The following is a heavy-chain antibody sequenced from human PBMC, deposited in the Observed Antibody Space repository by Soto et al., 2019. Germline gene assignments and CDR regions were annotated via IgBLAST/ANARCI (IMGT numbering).Heavy chain of an antibody. J-gene: IGHJ4*02. CDR1: GFTFNNYA. V-gene: IGHV3-30-3*01. D-gene: IGHD2-15*01. Sequence: QPGGSLRLSCAASGFTFNNYAMHWVRQAPGKGLEWVAAISYDGNNEYYADSVKGRFTISRDNSRNTLYLHMNSLRADDTAVYYCASGRGRELVVLAANDFWGRGTLVTVSS. CDR3: ASGRGRELVVLAANDF. CDR2: ISYDGNNE.